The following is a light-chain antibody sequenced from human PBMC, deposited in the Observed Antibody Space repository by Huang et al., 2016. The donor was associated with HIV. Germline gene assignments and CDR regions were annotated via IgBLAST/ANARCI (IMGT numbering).Light chain of an antibody. V-gene: IGKV1-6*02. CDR1: QDITND. CDR3: RQDFNYPRT. Sequence: AIQLTPSPSSLSASVGDRVTITCRASQDITNDLGWYQQKPGKAPKLLSSAASTLRSGVPARFSGSGSGTDFTLTISSLQPEDFATYFCRQDFNYPRTFDQGTRVEIK. J-gene: IGKJ1*01. CDR2: AAS.